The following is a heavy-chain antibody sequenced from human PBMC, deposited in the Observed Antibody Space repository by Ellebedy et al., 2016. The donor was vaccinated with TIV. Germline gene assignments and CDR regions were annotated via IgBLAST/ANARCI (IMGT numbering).Heavy chain of an antibody. CDR3: ARDPFYDILTGLGDY. V-gene: IGHV3-23*01. J-gene: IGHJ4*02. Sequence: GGSLRLSXAASGFTFSSYAMNWVRQAPGKGLEWVSTITGSGGSTYYADSVKGRFTISRDNSKNSLYLQMNSLRDEDTAVYYCARDPFYDILTGLGDYWGQGTLVTVSS. D-gene: IGHD3-9*01. CDR2: ITGSGGST. CDR1: GFTFSSYA.